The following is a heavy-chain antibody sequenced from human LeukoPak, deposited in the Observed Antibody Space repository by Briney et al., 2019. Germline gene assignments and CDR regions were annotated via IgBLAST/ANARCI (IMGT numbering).Heavy chain of an antibody. Sequence: GGSLRLSCAASGFTFSSYSMNWVRQAPGKGLEWVSYISSSSSTIYYADSVKSRFTISRDNAKNSLYLQMNSLRAEDTAVYYCARDLYGSGSYYGYWGQGTLVTVSS. CDR2: ISSSSSTI. CDR1: GFTFSSYS. CDR3: ARDLYGSGSYYGY. D-gene: IGHD3-10*01. J-gene: IGHJ4*02. V-gene: IGHV3-48*01.